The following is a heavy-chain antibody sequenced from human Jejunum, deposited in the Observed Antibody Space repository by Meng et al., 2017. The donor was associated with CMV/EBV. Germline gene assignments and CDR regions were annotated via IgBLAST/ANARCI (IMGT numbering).Heavy chain of an antibody. D-gene: IGHD7-27*01. J-gene: IGHJ4*02. CDR3: ARDVWGFDY. CDR2: ISLGNGQT. CDR1: GYPLTDHK. V-gene: IGHV1-18*04. Sequence: QVHLLQSGAEVKEPWASVKISCKTSGYPLTDHKIGWVRQAPGQGLEWVGWISLGNGQTVYGHKVQGRVTVTTDTSTSTAYMELRSLRSDDTAMYYCARDVWGFDYWGQGTLVTSPQ.